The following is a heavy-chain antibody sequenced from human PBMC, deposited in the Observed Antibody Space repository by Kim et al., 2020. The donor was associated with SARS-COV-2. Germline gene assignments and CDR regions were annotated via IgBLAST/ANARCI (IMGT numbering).Heavy chain of an antibody. Sequence: GGSLRLSCAASGFTFSNYGMHWVRQAPGKGLECVAVISYGGSNTYYADSVKGRFTISRDNSKNTLYLQLNSLRAEDTAVYYCAKGGYYYELDYCDYWGQGTLVTVSS. J-gene: IGHJ4*02. D-gene: IGHD3-3*01. V-gene: IGHV3-30*18. CDR3: AKGGYYYELDYCDY. CDR2: ISYGGSNT. CDR1: GFTFSNYG.